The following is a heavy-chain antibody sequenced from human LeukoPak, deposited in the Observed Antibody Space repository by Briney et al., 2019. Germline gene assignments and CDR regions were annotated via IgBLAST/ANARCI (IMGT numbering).Heavy chain of an antibody. CDR1: GFTFDDYG. V-gene: IGHV3-20*04. Sequence: GGSLRLSCAASGFTFDDYGMSWVRQAPGKGLEWVSGISWNSGSIGYADSVKGRFTISRDKAKNSLYLQMNSLRAEDTAVYYCAELGITMIGGVWGKGTTVTISS. D-gene: IGHD3-10*02. CDR3: AELGITMIGGV. CDR2: ISWNSGSI. J-gene: IGHJ6*04.